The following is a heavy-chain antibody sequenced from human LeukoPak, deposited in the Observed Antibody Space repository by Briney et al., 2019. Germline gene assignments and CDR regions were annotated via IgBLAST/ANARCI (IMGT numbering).Heavy chain of an antibody. D-gene: IGHD3-22*01. Sequence: SVTVSCTASGGTFSSYAISWVRQAPGQGLEWMGGIIPIFGTANYAQKFQGRVTITADESTSTAYMELSSLRSEDTAVYYCATYYYDSSGYLYYYYGMDVWGQGTTVTVSS. CDR3: ATYYYDSSGYLYYYYGMDV. CDR2: IIPIFGTA. CDR1: GGTFSSYA. J-gene: IGHJ6*02. V-gene: IGHV1-69*13.